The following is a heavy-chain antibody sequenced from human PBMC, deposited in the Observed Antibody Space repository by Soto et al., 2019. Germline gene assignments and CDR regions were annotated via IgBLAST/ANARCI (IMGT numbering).Heavy chain of an antibody. D-gene: IGHD3-16*01. Sequence: GGSLRLSCAASGFTFSTFGMHWVRQAPGKGLQWVAVMSYDGSTKYYADSMKGRFTISRDTSKSTLYLQVNSLRAEDTAVYYCAGGDEYFVYWGQGTLVTVSS. CDR1: GFTFSTFG. V-gene: IGHV3-30*03. CDR3: AGGDEYFVY. J-gene: IGHJ1*01. CDR2: MSYDGSTK.